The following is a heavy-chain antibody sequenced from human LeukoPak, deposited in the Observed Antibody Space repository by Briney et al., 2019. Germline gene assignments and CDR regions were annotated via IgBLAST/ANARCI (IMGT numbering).Heavy chain of an antibody. CDR2: ISGSGGST. CDR1: GFTFNSSA. V-gene: IGHV3-23*01. CDR3: AKEAYDDSSGWEPKKKNTWFDP. J-gene: IGHJ5*02. D-gene: IGHD3-22*01. Sequence: PGGSLRLSCADSGFTFNSSAMSWVRQAPGKGLEWVSAISGSGGSTCYADSVKGRFTISRDNSGDSLYLHMNSLRAEDTAVYYCAKEAYDDSSGWEPKKKNTWFDPWGQGTLVTVSS.